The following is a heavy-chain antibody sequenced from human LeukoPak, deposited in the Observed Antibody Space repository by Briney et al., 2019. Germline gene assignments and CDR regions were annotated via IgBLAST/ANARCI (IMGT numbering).Heavy chain of an antibody. Sequence: GGSLRLSCAASGFTFSDYAMCGVRQAPGKGLEWVSVMSGGGGSTYYADSVKGRFTISRDNSKNTLFLQMNSLRAEDTAVYYCAKDASKRGSRGALDIWGQGTMVTVSS. CDR3: AKDASKRGSRGALDI. J-gene: IGHJ3*02. D-gene: IGHD2-15*01. V-gene: IGHV3-23*01. CDR2: MSGGGGST. CDR1: GFTFSDYA.